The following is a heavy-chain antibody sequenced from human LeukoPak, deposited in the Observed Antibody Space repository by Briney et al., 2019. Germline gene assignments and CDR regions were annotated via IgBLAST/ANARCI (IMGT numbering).Heavy chain of an antibody. CDR1: GFIFREYA. J-gene: IGHJ3*02. Sequence: GGSLRLSCAASGFIFREYAMTWVRPAPGKGLEWVSSITASDYTTYADSVKGRFTISRDNSKNTLYLQMDSLRGDDTALYHCARDPNGDYIGTFDNWGQGTMVTVSS. CDR3: ARDPNGDYIGTFDN. CDR2: ITASDYTT. D-gene: IGHD4-17*01. V-gene: IGHV3-23*01.